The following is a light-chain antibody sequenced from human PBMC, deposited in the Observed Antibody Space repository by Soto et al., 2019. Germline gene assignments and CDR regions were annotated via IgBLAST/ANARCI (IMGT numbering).Light chain of an antibody. CDR3: GTWDSSLSANWV. CDR1: SSNIGGNS. CDR2: DDN. J-gene: IGLJ3*02. V-gene: IGLV1-51*01. Sequence: QSVMTQPPSVSAAPGQKVTISCSGSSSNIGGNSVSWYQQLPGTAPKLLIYDDNKRPSGIPDRFSGSKSGTSATLGITGFQTGDEADYYCGTWDSSLSANWVFGGGTKLTVL.